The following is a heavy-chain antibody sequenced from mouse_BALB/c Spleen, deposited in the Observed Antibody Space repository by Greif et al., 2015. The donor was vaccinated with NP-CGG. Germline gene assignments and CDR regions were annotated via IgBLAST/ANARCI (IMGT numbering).Heavy chain of an antibody. CDR2: IYPGNVNT. J-gene: IGHJ3*01. D-gene: IGHD1-1*01. Sequence: VQLQQSGPELVKPGASVRISCKASGYTFTSYYIHWVKQRPGQGLEWIGWIYPGNVNTKYNEKFKGKATLTADKSSSTAYIPLRGLPSEASAVYFCAASLYYVGSSGAYWAQGTRVTFSP. CDR3: AASLYYVGSSGAY. V-gene: IGHV1S56*01. CDR1: GYTFTSYY.